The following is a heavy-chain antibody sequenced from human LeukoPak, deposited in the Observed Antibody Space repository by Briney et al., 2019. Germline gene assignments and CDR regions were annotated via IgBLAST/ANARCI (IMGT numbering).Heavy chain of an antibody. V-gene: IGHV2-70*04. J-gene: IGHJ4*02. CDR3: ARTPKAISYYFDY. CDR2: IDWDDDK. CDR1: GFSLRTSGMR. Sequence: SGPALLKPTQTLTLTCTFSGFSLRTSGMRVRWIRQPPGKALEWLALIDWDDDKFYSTSLRTRLTISQDTSKNQVVLTMTNMDPVDTATYYCARTPKAISYYFDYWGQGTLVTVSS. D-gene: IGHD3-3*01.